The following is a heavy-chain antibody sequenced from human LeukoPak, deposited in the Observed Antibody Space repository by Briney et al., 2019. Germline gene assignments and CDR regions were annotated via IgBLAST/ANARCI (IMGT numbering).Heavy chain of an antibody. V-gene: IGHV3-23*01. CDR2: VSASGVST. CDR1: GFTFSAYA. D-gene: IGHD3-22*01. Sequence: GGSLRLSCAASGFTFSAYAVNWVRQAPGKGLEGVSAVSASGVSTYYADSVKGRFTISRDNSKNTLYLQMNSLRAEDTAVYYCARDLYYYDSSGHLDYWGQGTLVTVSS. CDR3: ARDLYYYDSSGHLDY. J-gene: IGHJ4*02.